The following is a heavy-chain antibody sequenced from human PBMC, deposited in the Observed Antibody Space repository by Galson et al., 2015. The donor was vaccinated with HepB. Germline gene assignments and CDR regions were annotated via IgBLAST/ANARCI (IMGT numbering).Heavy chain of an antibody. CDR2: IYYSGST. CDR1: GGSISSSSYY. D-gene: IGHD2-2*02. V-gene: IGHV4-39*07. Sequence: SETLSLTCTVSGGSISSSSYYWGWIRQPPGKGLEWIGSIYYSGSTYYNPSLKSRVTISVDTSKNQFSLKLSSVTAADTAVYYYAREYCSSTSCYTGWFDPWGQGTLVTVSS. CDR3: AREYCSSTSCYTGWFDP. J-gene: IGHJ5*02.